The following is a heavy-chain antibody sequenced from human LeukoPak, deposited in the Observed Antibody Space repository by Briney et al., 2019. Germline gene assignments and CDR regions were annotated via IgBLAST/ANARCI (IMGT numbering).Heavy chain of an antibody. CDR2: IRSDGGST. V-gene: IGHV3-64D*06. CDR3: VKCLSSSGSYYSGPFDY. Sequence: GGSLRLSCSASGFTFSTYPMHWGRQAPGRGLEYVSSIRSDGGSTYYADSVKGRFTISRDNSKNTLYLQMSSLRAEDTAVYYCVKCLSSSGSYYSGPFDYWGQGTLVTVSS. J-gene: IGHJ4*02. CDR1: GFTFSTYP. D-gene: IGHD2-15*01.